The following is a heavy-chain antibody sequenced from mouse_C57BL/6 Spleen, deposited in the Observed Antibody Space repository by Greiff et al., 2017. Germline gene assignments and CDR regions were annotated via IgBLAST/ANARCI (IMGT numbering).Heavy chain of an antibody. CDR1: GYTFTDYY. V-gene: IGHV1-76*01. J-gene: IGHJ3*01. Sequence: QVQLQQSGAELVRPGASVKLSCKASGYTFTDYYINWVKQRPGQGLEWIARIYPGSGNTYYNEKFKGKATLTAEKSSSTAYMQLSSLTSEDSAVYFCARNRRGFAYWGQGTLVTVSA. CDR3: ARNRRGFAY. CDR2: IYPGSGNT.